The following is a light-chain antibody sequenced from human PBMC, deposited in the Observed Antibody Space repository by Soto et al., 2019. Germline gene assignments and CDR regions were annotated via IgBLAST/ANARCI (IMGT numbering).Light chain of an antibody. CDR3: SSYTSSNTPYV. CDR1: ISDVGAYNF. V-gene: IGLV2-14*01. CDR2: EVT. J-gene: IGLJ1*01. Sequence: QSVLTQPASVSGSPGQSITISCTGSISDVGAYNFVSWYQHHPGKAPKLILYEVTTHPSGVSSRFSGSKYGNTASLTISGLQADDKANYYCSSYTSSNTPYVFGTGTKVTVL.